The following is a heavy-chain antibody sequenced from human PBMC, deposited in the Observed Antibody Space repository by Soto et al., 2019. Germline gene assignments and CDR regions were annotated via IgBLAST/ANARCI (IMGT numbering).Heavy chain of an antibody. J-gene: IGHJ5*02. CDR1: GYTFTSYG. D-gene: IGHD6-19*01. Sequence: SVKVSCKASGYTFTSYGISWVRQAPGQGLEWMGGIFPLFATTNYAQKFQGRVRITADESTSTAYMELNSLRSEDTAVYYCAREAPRTVAGAGWFDPWGQGTLVTVSS. V-gene: IGHV1-69*13. CDR2: IFPLFATT. CDR3: AREAPRTVAGAGWFDP.